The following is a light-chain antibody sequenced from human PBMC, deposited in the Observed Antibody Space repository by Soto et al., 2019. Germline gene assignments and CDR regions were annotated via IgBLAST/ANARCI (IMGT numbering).Light chain of an antibody. Sequence: QSVLAQPPSASGTAGQVVTISCSGGDSNIGSNSVYWYQHLPRMAPKLLIYYNNQRPSGVPDRFSGSRSGTSASLAIVGLRSEDEAVYYCAAWDASLSACVFGNGTKVTGL. CDR3: AAWDASLSACV. V-gene: IGLV1-47*02. J-gene: IGLJ1*01. CDR2: YNN. CDR1: DSNIGSNS.